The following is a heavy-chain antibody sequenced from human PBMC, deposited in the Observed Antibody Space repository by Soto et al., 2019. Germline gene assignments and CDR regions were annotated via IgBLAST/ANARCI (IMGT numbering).Heavy chain of an antibody. CDR2: IIPIFGTA. J-gene: IGHJ4*02. CDR3: ARGQWAVSSSLSNFDY. CDR1: GGTFSSYA. V-gene: IGHV1-69*13. Sequence: GASVKVSCKASGGTFSSYAISWVRQAPGRGLEWMGGIIPIFGTANYAQKFQGRVTITADESTSTAYMELSSLRSEDTAVYYCARGQWAVSSSLSNFDYWGQGTLVTVSS. D-gene: IGHD6-13*01.